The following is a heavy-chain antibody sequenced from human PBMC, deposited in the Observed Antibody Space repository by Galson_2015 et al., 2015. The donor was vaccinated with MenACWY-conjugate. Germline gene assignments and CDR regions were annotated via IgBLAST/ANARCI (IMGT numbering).Heavy chain of an antibody. CDR1: GYTFTSNW. J-gene: IGHJ4*02. V-gene: IGHV5-51*01. CDR3: ARQGFGSSSLDY. Sequence: QSGAEVKKPGESLTISCKGSGYTFTSNWIGWVRQMPGKGLEWMGIIYPGDSDTRYTPSIQGHVTISADKSINTAYLQWGSLEASDTAMYYCARQGFGSSSLDYWGQGTLVTVSS. CDR2: IYPGDSDT. D-gene: IGHD6-6*01.